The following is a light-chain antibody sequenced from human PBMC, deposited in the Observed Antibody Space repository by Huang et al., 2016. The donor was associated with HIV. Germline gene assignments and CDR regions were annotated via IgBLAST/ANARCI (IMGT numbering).Light chain of an antibody. V-gene: IGKV3-15*01. Sequence: EIVMTQSPATLSVSPGERATLSCRASQSVTRNLAWYQQQPGQAPGLLIYGASTRATGIPARFSGSGSGTEFTLTISSLQSEDFAVYYCQQYNYWPQTFGQGTKVEIK. J-gene: IGKJ1*01. CDR2: GAS. CDR1: QSVTRN. CDR3: QQYNYWPQT.